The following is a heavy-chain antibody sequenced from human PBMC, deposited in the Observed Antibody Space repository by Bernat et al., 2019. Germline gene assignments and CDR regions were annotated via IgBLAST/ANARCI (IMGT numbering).Heavy chain of an antibody. CDR1: GYSFTNYW. V-gene: IGHV5-51*01. D-gene: IGHD2-8*01. CDR2: IYSGDSEI. CDR3: ARHTTGSNDY. J-gene: IGHJ4*02. Sequence: EVQLVQSGAEVKKPGESLKISCKGSGYSFTNYWIAWLRQMPGKGLEWMGVIYSGDSEIRYSPSFQGQVTISADTSISPAYLQWSSLRASDTAMYYCARHTTGSNDYWGQGTLVTVSS.